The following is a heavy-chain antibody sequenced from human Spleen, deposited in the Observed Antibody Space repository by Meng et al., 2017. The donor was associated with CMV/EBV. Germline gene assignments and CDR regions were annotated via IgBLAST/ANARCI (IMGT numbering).Heavy chain of an antibody. CDR3: ARQGTYSPWQPV. J-gene: IGHJ6*02. CDR2: IYYTGST. Sequence: VSGGSVSSSRYYWSCFRQPPGKGLEWIGTIYYTGSTSYRPSLKSRVTMSVDTSNNQFSLKLSSVVAADTAVYYCARQGTYSPWQPVWGQGTTVTVSS. D-gene: IGHD2-15*01. CDR1: GGSVSSSRYY. V-gene: IGHV4-39*01.